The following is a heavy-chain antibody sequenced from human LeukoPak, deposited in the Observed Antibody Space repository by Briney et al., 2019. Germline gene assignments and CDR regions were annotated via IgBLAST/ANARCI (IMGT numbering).Heavy chain of an antibody. CDR3: AKDQYYDSSGYYWF. CDR1: GFTFSSYA. CDR2: ISGSGGST. V-gene: IGHV3-23*01. Sequence: GGSLRLSCAASGFTFSSYAMSWVRQAPGKGLEWASAISGSGGSTYYADSVKGRFTISRDNSKNTLYLQMNSLRAEDTAVYYCAKDQYYDSSGYYWFWGQGTLVTVSS. D-gene: IGHD3-22*01. J-gene: IGHJ4*02.